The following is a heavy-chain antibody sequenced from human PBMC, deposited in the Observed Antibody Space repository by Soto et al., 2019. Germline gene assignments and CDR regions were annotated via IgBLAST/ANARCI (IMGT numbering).Heavy chain of an antibody. Sequence: QVQLVESGGGVVQPGRSLRLSCAASGFTFSSYAMHWVRQAPGKGLEWVAVISYDGSNKYYADSVKGRFTISRDNSKNTLYLQMNSLRAEDTAVYYCARDLSYYDFWSGPHYYYYGMDVWGQGTTVTVSS. CDR1: GFTFSSYA. D-gene: IGHD3-3*01. CDR2: ISYDGSNK. V-gene: IGHV3-30-3*01. CDR3: ARDLSYYDFWSGPHYYYYGMDV. J-gene: IGHJ6*02.